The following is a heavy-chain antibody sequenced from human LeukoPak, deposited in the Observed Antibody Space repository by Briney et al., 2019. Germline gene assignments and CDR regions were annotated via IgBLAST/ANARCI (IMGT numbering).Heavy chain of an antibody. V-gene: IGHV4-34*01. D-gene: IGHD3-22*01. Sequence: PSETLSLTCAVYGGSFSGYYWSWIRQPPGKGLEWIGEINHSGSTNYNPSLKSRVTISVDTSKNQFSLKLSSVTAADTAVYYCARGRYYYDSSGYYGFDYWGQGTLVTVSS. CDR2: INHSGST. J-gene: IGHJ4*02. CDR1: GGSFSGYY. CDR3: ARGRYYYDSSGYYGFDY.